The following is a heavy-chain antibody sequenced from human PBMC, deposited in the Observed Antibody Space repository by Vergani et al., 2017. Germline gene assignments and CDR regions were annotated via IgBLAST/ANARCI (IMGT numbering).Heavy chain of an antibody. J-gene: IGHJ6*02. D-gene: IGHD3-9*01. V-gene: IGHV1-2*02. CDR3: ARDRDILTGYPGGMDV. Sequence: QVQLVQSGAEVKKPGASVKVSCKASGYTFTGYYMHWVRQAPGQGLEWMGWINPNSGGTNYAQKFQGRVTMTRDTSISPAYMELSRLRSDDTAVYYCARDRDILTGYPGGMDVWGQGTTVTVSS. CDR1: GYTFTGYY. CDR2: INPNSGGT.